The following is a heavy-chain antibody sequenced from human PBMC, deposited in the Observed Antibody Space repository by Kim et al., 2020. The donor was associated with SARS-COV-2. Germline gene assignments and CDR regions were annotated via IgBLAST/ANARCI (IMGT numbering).Heavy chain of an antibody. Sequence: SETLSLTCTVSGGSISSYYWSWIRQPPGKGLEWIGYIYYSGGTNYNPSLKSRVTISVDTSKNQSSLKLSSVPAADTAAYYCARDPSFEDYYYGMDVWGQG. J-gene: IGHJ6*02. V-gene: IGHV4-59*01. CDR3: ARDPSFEDYYYGMDV. CDR2: IYYSGGT. CDR1: GGSISSYY. D-gene: IGHD2-15*01.